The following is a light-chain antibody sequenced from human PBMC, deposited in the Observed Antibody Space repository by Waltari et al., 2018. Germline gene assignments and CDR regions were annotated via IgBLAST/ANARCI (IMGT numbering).Light chain of an antibody. CDR2: QDT. CDR3: QAWDTRTYHVV. Sequence: SYEPTQPPSVSVSPGQTASITCSGNKLGDKYACWYQQKPGQSPVLILYQDTKRPSGIPERFSGSNSENTATLTISGTQAMDEADYYCQAWDTRTYHVVFGGGTKLTVL. J-gene: IGLJ2*01. V-gene: IGLV3-1*01. CDR1: KLGDKY.